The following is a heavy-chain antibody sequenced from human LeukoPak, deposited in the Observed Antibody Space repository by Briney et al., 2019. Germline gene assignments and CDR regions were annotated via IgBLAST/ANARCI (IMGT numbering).Heavy chain of an antibody. D-gene: IGHD3-3*01. CDR2: IYYSGST. V-gene: IGHV4-59*08. Sequence: KPSETPSLTCTVSGGSISSYYWSWIRQPPGKGLEWIGYIYYSGSTNYNPSLKSRVTISVDTSKNQFSLKLSSVTAADTAVYYCARWYYDFWSGGGPFDYWGQGTLVTVSS. J-gene: IGHJ4*02. CDR1: GGSISSYY. CDR3: ARWYYDFWSGGGPFDY.